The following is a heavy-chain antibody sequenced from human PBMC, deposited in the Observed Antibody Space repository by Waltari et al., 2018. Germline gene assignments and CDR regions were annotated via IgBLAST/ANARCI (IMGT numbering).Heavy chain of an antibody. CDR2: ITHIFCTS. Sequence: QVQLVQSGAEVKKPGSSVKVSCSASEGTFSTYAISWVRQAPGQGLEWMGQITHIFCTSNYAQNFQARVTLTADDSTSTAYMELTTLKSDDTAVYFCASFRPEVGSTFWGQGTLVTVSS. CDR3: ASFRPEVGSTF. D-gene: IGHD3-10*01. V-gene: IGHV1-69*12. J-gene: IGHJ4*02. CDR1: EGTFSTYA.